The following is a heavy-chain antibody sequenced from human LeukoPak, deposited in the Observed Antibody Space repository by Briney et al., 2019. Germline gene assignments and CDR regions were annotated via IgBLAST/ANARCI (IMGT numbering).Heavy chain of an antibody. CDR1: GFTFSSYS. D-gene: IGHD3-22*01. V-gene: IGHV3-21*01. CDR2: ISSSSSYI. J-gene: IGHJ3*02. CDR3: ARDYRPTHYYDSSGYYLDAFDI. Sequence: PGGSLRLSCAASGFTFSSYSMNWVRQAPGKGLEWVSSISSSSSYIYYADSVKGRFTISRDNAKNSLYLQMNSLRAEDTAVYYCARDYRPTHYYDSSGYYLDAFDIWGQGTMVTVSS.